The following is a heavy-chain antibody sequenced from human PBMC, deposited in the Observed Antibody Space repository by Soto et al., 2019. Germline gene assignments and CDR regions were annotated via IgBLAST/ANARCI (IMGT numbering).Heavy chain of an antibody. CDR2: IYYSGST. V-gene: IGHV4-39*01. D-gene: IGHD3-22*01. J-gene: IGHJ3*02. Sequence: QLQLQESGPGLVKPSETLSLTCTVSGGSISSSSYYWGWIRQPPGKGLEWIGSIYYSGSTYYNPSLLRRVTVSVDPSKNQFSLKLRSVPAAATAVYYCALRGALSYYDYGAFDIWGQGTMVTVSS. CDR3: ALRGALSYYDYGAFDI. CDR1: GGSISSSSYY.